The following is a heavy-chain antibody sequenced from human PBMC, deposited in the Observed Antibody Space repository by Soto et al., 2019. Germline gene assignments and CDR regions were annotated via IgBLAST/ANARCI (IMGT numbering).Heavy chain of an antibody. Sequence: LRLSFAASGFTFSSYGMHWVRQAPGKGLEWVAVIWYDGSNKYYADSVKGRFTISRDNSKNTLYLQMNSLRAEDTAVYYCARGPASSSWYPPYLVYWGQGTLVTVS. J-gene: IGHJ4*02. CDR2: IWYDGSNK. CDR3: ARGPASSSWYPPYLVY. D-gene: IGHD6-13*01. V-gene: IGHV3-33*01. CDR1: GFTFSSYG.